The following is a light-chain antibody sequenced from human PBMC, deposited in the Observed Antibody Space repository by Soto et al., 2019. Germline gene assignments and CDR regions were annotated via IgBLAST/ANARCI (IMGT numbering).Light chain of an antibody. J-gene: IGKJ1*01. CDR3: QQYGSTPQT. CDR1: QSVSSY. CDR2: GAS. V-gene: IGKV3-20*01. Sequence: EIVLTQSPATLSLSPGERATLSCRASQSVSSYLAWFQQKPGQAPRLLIYGASSRATGIPDRFSGSGSGTDFTLTISRLEPEDFAVYYCQQYGSTPQTFGQGTKGDNK.